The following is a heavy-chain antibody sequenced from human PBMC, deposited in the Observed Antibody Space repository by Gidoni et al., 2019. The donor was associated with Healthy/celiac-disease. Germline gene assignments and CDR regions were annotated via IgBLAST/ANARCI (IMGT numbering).Heavy chain of an antibody. CDR3: ANLSPFRRGSLPPANMDV. Sequence: QVQLQQWGAGLLKPSETLSLTCAVYGGSFSGYYWSWIRQPPGKGLEWIGEINHSGSTNYHPSLKSRVTISVDTSKNQFSLKLSSVTAADTAVYYCANLSPFRRGSLPPANMDVWGKGTTVTVSS. V-gene: IGHV4-34*01. CDR2: INHSGST. J-gene: IGHJ6*03. D-gene: IGHD3-10*01. CDR1: GGSFSGYY.